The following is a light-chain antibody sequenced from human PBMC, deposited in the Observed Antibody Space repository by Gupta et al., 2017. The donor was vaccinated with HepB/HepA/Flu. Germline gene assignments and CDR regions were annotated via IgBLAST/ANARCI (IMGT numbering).Light chain of an antibody. J-gene: IGLJ2*01. CDR2: DVS. CDR1: SSDIGTYNY. V-gene: IGLV2-14*01. Sequence: QSALTQPASVSGSPGQSITISCTGTSSDIGTYNYVCWYQQYPGKAPKLMIYDVSNRPSGISTRFSGSKSGNTASLTISGLQAEDEADYYCSSYTTGNTPVVFGGGTKLTVL. CDR3: SSYTTGNTPVV.